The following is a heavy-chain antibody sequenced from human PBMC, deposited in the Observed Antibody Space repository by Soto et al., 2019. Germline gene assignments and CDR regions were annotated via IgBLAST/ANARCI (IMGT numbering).Heavy chain of an antibody. Sequence: PGGSLRLSCAASGFTFSSYAMHWVRQAPGKGLEWVAVISYDGSNKYYADSVKGRFTISRDNSKNTLYLQMNSLRAEDTAVYYCARGEAESGDDAFDIWGQGTMVTVSS. CDR3: ARGEAESGDDAFDI. CDR1: GFTFSSYA. J-gene: IGHJ3*02. D-gene: IGHD3-10*01. CDR2: ISYDGSNK. V-gene: IGHV3-30-3*01.